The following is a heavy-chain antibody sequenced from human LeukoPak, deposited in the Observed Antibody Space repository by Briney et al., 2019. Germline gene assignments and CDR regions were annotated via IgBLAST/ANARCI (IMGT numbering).Heavy chain of an antibody. CDR2: INHSGST. V-gene: IGHV4-34*01. D-gene: IGHD1-1*01. J-gene: IGHJ5*02. Sequence: SETLSLTCAVYGGSFSGYYWSWIRQPPGKGLEWIGEINHSGSTNYNPSLKSRVTISVDTSKNQFSLKLSSVTAADTAVYYCARGRGWRNWYGSWFDPWGQGTLVTVSS. CDR3: ARGRGWRNWYGSWFDP. CDR1: GGSFSGYY.